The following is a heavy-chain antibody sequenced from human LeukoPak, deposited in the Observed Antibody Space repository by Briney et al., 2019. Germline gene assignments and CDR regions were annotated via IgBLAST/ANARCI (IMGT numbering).Heavy chain of an antibody. CDR2: ISSDGSTK. V-gene: IGHV3-30*06. CDR3: ARVSIFGVVIPPDF. CDR1: GFIFSNYA. Sequence: GGSLRLSCTASGFIFSNYAMSWVRQAPGKGLEWVAVISSDGSTKYYADSVKGRFTISRDNSKNTLFLQMNSLRAEDTAVYYCARVSIFGVVIPPDFWGQGTLVTVSS. J-gene: IGHJ4*02. D-gene: IGHD3-3*02.